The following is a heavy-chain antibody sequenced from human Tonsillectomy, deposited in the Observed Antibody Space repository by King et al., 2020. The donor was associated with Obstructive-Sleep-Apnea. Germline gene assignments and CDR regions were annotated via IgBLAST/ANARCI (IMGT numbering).Heavy chain of an antibody. CDR1: GGAFSSYS. J-gene: IGHJ4*02. D-gene: IGHD6-6*01. CDR3: ARGYSSASQFDY. CDR2: IIPILNAL. Sequence: QLVQSGAEVKRPGSSVKVSCKASGGAFSSYSFNWVRQAPGQGLEWMGGIIPILNALTYAQRFQDRVTITADESARTTYLELSSLRSDDTAVYFCARGYSSASQFDYWGQGTLLTVSS. V-gene: IGHV1-69*01.